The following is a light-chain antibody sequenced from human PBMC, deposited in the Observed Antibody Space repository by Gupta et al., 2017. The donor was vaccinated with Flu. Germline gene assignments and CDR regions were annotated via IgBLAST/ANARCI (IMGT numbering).Light chain of an antibody. CDR1: SSDVGAYGF. J-gene: IGLJ3*02. CDR2: EVS. V-gene: IGLV2-14*01. Sequence: QSSLTQPASVSGSPGQSLTISCTGTSSDVGAYGFVSWYQQHPGKVPKLIIYEVSKRPSGVSNRFSGSVSGNTASLTISGLQAEDEADYYCCSYTSASTGVFGGGTKVTVL. CDR3: CSYTSASTGV.